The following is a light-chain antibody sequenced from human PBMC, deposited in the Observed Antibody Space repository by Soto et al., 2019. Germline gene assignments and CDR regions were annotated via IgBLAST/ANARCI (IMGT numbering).Light chain of an antibody. V-gene: IGLV2-14*01. J-gene: IGLJ2*01. Sequence: QSVLTQPASVSGAPGQSITISCTGTNSDVNYVSWHQQHPGKAPKLMIYEVINRSSGVSTRFSGSKSGNTASLTISGLQAEDGADYYCATWDDSLKSVVFGGGTKVTVL. CDR3: ATWDDSLKSVV. CDR1: NSDVNY. CDR2: EVI.